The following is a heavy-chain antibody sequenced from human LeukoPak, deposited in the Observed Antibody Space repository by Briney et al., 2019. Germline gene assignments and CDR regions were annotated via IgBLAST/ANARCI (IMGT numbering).Heavy chain of an antibody. CDR2: INTGNGNT. CDR1: GYTFTSYA. D-gene: IGHD2-15*01. Sequence: ASVKVSCKASGYTFTSYAMHWVRQAPGQRLEWMGWINTGNGNTRYSEKLQGRVTITMDTSASTAYMELSSLRSEDTAVYYCARDRVVGLAPFDPWGQGTLVTVSS. V-gene: IGHV1-3*04. CDR3: ARDRVVGLAPFDP. J-gene: IGHJ5*02.